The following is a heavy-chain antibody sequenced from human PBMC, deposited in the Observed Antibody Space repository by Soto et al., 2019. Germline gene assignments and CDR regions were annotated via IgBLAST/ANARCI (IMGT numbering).Heavy chain of an antibody. CDR3: ARVSRLFTNWFDP. CDR2: IFHSGST. V-gene: IGHV4-4*02. CDR1: GDSISSSHW. Sequence: SETLSLTCAVSGDSISSSHWWSWARQSPGKGLQWIGEIFHSGSTNYNPSLKSRVTISLDKSNNQFSLELTSVTAADTAIYYCARVSRLFTNWFDPWGQGTLVTVSS. J-gene: IGHJ5*02. D-gene: IGHD3-16*01.